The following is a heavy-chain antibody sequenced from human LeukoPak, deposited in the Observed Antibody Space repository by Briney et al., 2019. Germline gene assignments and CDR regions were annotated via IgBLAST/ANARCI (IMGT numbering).Heavy chain of an antibody. CDR3: TRGSYDVLTGYSTLGEF. Sequence: PSETLSLTCTVSGGSLSSSSFYWGWIRQAPGKGLEWVASMYYSGTTYYNPSLKSRVTISADTSKKRFSLKLRSVTAADTAVHYCTRGSYDVLTGYSTLGEFWGQGTLVIVSS. CDR1: GGSLSSSSFY. V-gene: IGHV4-39*01. D-gene: IGHD3-9*01. CDR2: MYYSGTT. J-gene: IGHJ1*01.